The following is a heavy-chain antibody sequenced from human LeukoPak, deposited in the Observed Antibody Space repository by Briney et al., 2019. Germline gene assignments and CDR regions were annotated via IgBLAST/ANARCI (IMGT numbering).Heavy chain of an antibody. D-gene: IGHD3-10*01. J-gene: IGHJ4*02. V-gene: IGHV3-53*01. CDR2: IYSGGST. CDR1: GFTVSSNY. CDR3: ARDLVVRGVRSLDY. Sequence: GGSLRLSCAASGFTVSSNYMSWVRQAPGKGLEWVSVIYSGGSTYYADSVKGRFTISRDNSKNTLYLQMNSLRAEDTAVYYCARDLVVRGVRSLDYWGQGTLVTVSS.